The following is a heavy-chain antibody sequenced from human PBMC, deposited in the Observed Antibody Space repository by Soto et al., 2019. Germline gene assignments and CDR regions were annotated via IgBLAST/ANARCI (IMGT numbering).Heavy chain of an antibody. Sequence: SVKVSCKASGGTFSSYAISWVRQAPGQGLEWMGGIIPIFGTANYAQKFQGRVTITADESTSTAYMELSSLRSEDTAVYYCARGSYSPYSSFYYYYYGMDVWGQGTTVTVSS. D-gene: IGHD4-4*01. CDR3: ARGSYSPYSSFYYYYYGMDV. CDR1: GGTFSSYA. CDR2: IIPIFGTA. J-gene: IGHJ6*02. V-gene: IGHV1-69*13.